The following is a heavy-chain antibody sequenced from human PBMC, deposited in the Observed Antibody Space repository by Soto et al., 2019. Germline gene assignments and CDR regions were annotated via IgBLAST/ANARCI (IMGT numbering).Heavy chain of an antibody. D-gene: IGHD1-26*01. CDR2: VSSSGST. CDR1: DGSVSSGNYY. CDR3: ARDSWAYFDY. Sequence: QVQLQESGPGLVKPSETLSLTCTVSDGSVSSGNYYWSWIRQPPGKGLEWIGYVSSSGSTTYNPSLKSRVTISVDTSKNQFSLKLTSLTAADTAVYYCARDSWAYFDYWGQGTLVTVSS. V-gene: IGHV4-61*01. J-gene: IGHJ4*02.